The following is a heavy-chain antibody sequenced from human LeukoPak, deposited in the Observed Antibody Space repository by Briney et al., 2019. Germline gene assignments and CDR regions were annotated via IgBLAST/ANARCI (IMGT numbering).Heavy chain of an antibody. CDR2: INHSGST. Sequence: PSETLSLTCAVYGGSFSGYYWSWIRQPPGKGLEWIGEINHSGSTNYNPSLKSRVTISVDTSKNQFSLKLSSVTAADTAVYYCARIVAAAAREDYWGQGTLVTVSS. J-gene: IGHJ4*02. CDR3: ARIVAAAAREDY. CDR1: GGSFSGYY. D-gene: IGHD6-13*01. V-gene: IGHV4-34*01.